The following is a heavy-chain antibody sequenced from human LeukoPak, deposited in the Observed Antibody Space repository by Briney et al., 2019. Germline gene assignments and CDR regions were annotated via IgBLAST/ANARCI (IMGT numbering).Heavy chain of an antibody. CDR3: ASGGELPAVVSYYYGMDV. V-gene: IGHV1-3*01. J-gene: IGHJ6*02. D-gene: IGHD1-7*01. CDR1: GYTFTSYA. CDR2: INAGNGNT. Sequence: GASVKVSCKASGYTFTSYAMHWVRQAPGQRLEWMGWINAGNGNTKYSQKFQGRVTITRDTSASTAYMELSSLRSEDTAVYYCASGGELPAVVSYYYGMDVWGQGTTVTVSS.